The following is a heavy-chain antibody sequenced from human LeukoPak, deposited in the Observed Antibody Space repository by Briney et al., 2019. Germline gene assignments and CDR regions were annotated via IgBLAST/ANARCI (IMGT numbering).Heavy chain of an antibody. V-gene: IGHV3-33*01. J-gene: IGHJ4*02. CDR3: ARDSTMVRGVVGPFDY. CDR1: GFTFSSYG. D-gene: IGHD3-10*01. CDR2: IWYDGSNE. Sequence: GRYLRLSCAASGFTFSSYGMHWVRQAPGKGLEWVAVIWYDGSNEYYADSVKGRFTISRDNSKNTLYLQMNSLRAEDTAVYYCARDSTMVRGVVGPFDYWGEGTPVSPSS.